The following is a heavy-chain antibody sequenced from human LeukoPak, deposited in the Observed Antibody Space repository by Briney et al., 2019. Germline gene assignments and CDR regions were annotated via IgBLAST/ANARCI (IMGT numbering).Heavy chain of an antibody. CDR2: IFYSGST. CDR1: GDSISSSTYY. CDR3: ARSHSSGWSEYFQH. J-gene: IGHJ1*01. V-gene: IGHV4-39*07. Sequence: PSETLSLTCTVSGDSISSSTYYWGWIRQPPGKGLEWIGSIFYSGSTYYNPSLRGRVTISVDTTENQLSLKLSSVTAADTAVYYCARSHSSGWSEYFQHWGQGTLVTVSS. D-gene: IGHD6-19*01.